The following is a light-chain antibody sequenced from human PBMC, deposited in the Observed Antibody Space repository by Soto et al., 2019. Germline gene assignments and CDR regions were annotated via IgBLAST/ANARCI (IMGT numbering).Light chain of an antibody. V-gene: IGLV1-40*01. CDR2: GHS. J-gene: IGLJ2*01. CDR1: SSNIGANYG. Sequence: QSVLTQPPSVSGAPGQRVTISCTGSSSNIGANYGVHWYQHLPGTAPQLLIYGHSYRPSGVPDRFSGSKSGTSASLAITGLQAEDEADYYCQSYDSSLSCVVFGGGTKLTVL. CDR3: QSYDSSLSCVV.